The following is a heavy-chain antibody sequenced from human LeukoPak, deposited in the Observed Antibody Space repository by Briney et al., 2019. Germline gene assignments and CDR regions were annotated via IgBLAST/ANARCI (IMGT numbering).Heavy chain of an antibody. CDR3: ARPRKTTVTLTRFDY. CDR2: IYYSEST. D-gene: IGHD4-17*01. CDR1: GGSISSYY. J-gene: IGHJ4*01. V-gene: IGHV4-59*12. Sequence: SETLSLTCTVSGGSISSYYWSWIRQPPGKGLEWIGYIYYSESTNYNPSLKSRVTISVDTSKNQFSLKLSSVTAADTAVYYCARPRKTTVTLTRFDYWGHGTLVTVSS.